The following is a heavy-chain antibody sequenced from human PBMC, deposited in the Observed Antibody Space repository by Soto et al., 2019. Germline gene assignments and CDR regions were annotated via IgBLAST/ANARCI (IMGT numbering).Heavy chain of an antibody. CDR3: TTDEYCSSTSCHYYGMDV. V-gene: IGHV3-15*01. CDR1: GFTFSNAW. D-gene: IGHD2-2*01. Sequence: GGSLRLSCAASGFTFSNAWMSWVRQAPGKGLEWVGRIKSKTDGGTTDYAAPVKGRFTISRDDSKNTLYLQMNSLKTEDTAVYYCTTDEYCSSTSCHYYGMDVWGQGTTVTVPS. CDR2: IKSKTDGGTT. J-gene: IGHJ6*02.